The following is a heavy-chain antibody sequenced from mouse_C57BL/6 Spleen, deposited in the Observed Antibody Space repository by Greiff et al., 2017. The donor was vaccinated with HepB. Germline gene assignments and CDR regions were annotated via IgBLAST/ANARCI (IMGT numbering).Heavy chain of an antibody. CDR1: GFTFTDYY. CDR3: ARHYGSSYSYWYFDV. D-gene: IGHD1-1*01. J-gene: IGHJ1*03. Sequence: DVQLVESGGGLVQPGGSLSLSCAASGFTFTDYYMSWVRQPPGKALEWLGFIRNKANGYTTEYSASVKGRFTISRDNSQSILYLQMNALRAEDSATYYCARHYGSSYSYWYFDVWGTGTTVTVSS. V-gene: IGHV7-3*01. CDR2: IRNKANGYTT.